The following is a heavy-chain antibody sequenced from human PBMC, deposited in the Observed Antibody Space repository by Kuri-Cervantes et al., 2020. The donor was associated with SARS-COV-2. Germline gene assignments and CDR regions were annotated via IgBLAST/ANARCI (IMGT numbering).Heavy chain of an antibody. CDR3: ARAHPSCCSPPFFDY. V-gene: IGHV4-30-4*08. Sequence: SETLSLTCTVSGGSISSGDYYWSWIRQPPGKGLEWIGYIXYSGSTCYNPSLKSRVTISVDTSKNQFSLKLSSVTAADTAVYYCARAHPSCCSPPFFDYWGQGTLVTVSS. CDR2: IXYSGST. J-gene: IGHJ4*02. CDR1: GGSISSGDYY. D-gene: IGHD2-15*01.